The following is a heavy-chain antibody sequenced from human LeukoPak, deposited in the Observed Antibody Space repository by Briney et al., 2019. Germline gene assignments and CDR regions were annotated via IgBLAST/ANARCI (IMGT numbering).Heavy chain of an antibody. Sequence: PSETLSLTCAVSGGSISSSNWWSWVRQPPGKGLEWIGEIYHSGGTNYNPSLKSRVTISVDKSKNQFSLKLSSVTAADTAVYYCAREAFYYYYGMDVWGQGTTVTVSS. CDR2: IYHSGGT. J-gene: IGHJ6*02. CDR1: GGSISSSNW. V-gene: IGHV4-4*02. CDR3: AREAFYYYYGMDV.